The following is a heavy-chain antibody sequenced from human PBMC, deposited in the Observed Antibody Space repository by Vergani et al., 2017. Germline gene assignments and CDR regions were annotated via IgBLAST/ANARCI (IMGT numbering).Heavy chain of an antibody. CDR3: ARNRGRGGSYSVSWFDP. J-gene: IGHJ5*02. CDR1: GGTFIDYY. V-gene: IGHV1-2*02. CDR2: SNPKSGGA. D-gene: IGHD3-10*01. Sequence: QVQLVQSGAEVKKPGSSVKVSCKASGGTFIDYYIHWVRQAPEQGLEWVGWSNPKSGGASYAQKFQGRVTMTRDTSIATAYMELSSLTSDDTAVYYCARNRGRGGSYSVSWFDPWGLGTQVTVAS.